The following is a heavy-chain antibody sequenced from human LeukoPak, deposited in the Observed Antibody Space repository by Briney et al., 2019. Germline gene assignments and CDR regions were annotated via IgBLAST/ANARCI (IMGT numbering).Heavy chain of an antibody. J-gene: IGHJ4*02. CDR3: AKVGLTVTTILDYFDY. CDR2: ISYDGSNT. CDR1: GFTFSSYG. Sequence: GGSLRLSCAASGFTFSSYGMHWVRQAPGKGLEWVAVISYDGSNTYYADSVKGRFTISRDNSKNTLYLQMNSLRAEDTAVYYCAKVGLTVTTILDYFDYWGQGTLVTVSS. D-gene: IGHD4-11*01. V-gene: IGHV3-30*18.